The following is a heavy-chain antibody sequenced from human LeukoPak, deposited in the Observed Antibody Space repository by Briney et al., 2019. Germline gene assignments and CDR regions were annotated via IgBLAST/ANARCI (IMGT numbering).Heavy chain of an antibody. D-gene: IGHD3-10*01. CDR3: ARDRGYKSFDY. J-gene: IGHJ4*02. CDR2: IKQDGSEG. Sequence: GGSLRLSCAASGFTFSSSWMAWVRQAPGKGLEWVANIKQDGSEGSYVDSVKGRFTISRDNAKNSLFLQMISLRAEDTAVYYCARDRGYKSFDYWGQGALVTVSS. CDR1: GFTFSSSW. V-gene: IGHV3-7*04.